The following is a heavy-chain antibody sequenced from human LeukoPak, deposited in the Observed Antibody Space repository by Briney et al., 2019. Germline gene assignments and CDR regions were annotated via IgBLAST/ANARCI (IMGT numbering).Heavy chain of an antibody. CDR1: GYTLTGYY. CDR3: AGADYYDSSGYDFNWFDP. Sequence: ASVKVSCKASGYTLTGYYMHWVRQAPGQGLEWMGWINPNSGGTNYAQKFQGRVTMTRDTSISTAYMELSRLRSDDTAVYYCAGADYYDSSGYDFNWFDPWGQGTLVTVSS. D-gene: IGHD3-22*01. J-gene: IGHJ5*02. V-gene: IGHV1-2*02. CDR2: INPNSGGT.